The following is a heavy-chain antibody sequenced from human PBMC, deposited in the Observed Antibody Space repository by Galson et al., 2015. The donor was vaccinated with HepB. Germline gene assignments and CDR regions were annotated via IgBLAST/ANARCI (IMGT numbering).Heavy chain of an antibody. CDR3: AKVGYGDYGRAGRPFDY. CDR1: GFTFSSYG. CDR2: ISYDGSNK. V-gene: IGHV3-30*18. J-gene: IGHJ4*02. Sequence: SLRLSCAASGFTFSSYGMHWVRQAPGKGLEWVAVISYDGSNKYYADSVKGRFTISRDNSKNTLYLQMNSLRAEDTAVYYCAKVGYGDYGRAGRPFDYWGQGTLVTVSS. D-gene: IGHD4-17*01.